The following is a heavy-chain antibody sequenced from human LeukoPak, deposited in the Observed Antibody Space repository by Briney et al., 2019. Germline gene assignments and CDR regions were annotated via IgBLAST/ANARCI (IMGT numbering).Heavy chain of an antibody. CDR3: AKDPNPREYQLLYGY. V-gene: IGHV3-23*01. D-gene: IGHD2-2*02. J-gene: IGHJ4*02. CDR1: GFTFSSYA. Sequence: GGSLRLSCAASGFTFSSYAMSWVRQAPGKGLEWVSGISGCGGSTYYADSVKGRFTISRDNSKNTLYLQMDSLRAEDTAVYYCAKDPNPREYQLLYGYWGQGTLVTVSS. CDR2: ISGCGGST.